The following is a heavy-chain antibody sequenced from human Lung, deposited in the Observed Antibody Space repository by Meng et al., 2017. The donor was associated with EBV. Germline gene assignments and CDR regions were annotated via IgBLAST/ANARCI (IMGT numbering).Heavy chain of an antibody. Sequence: QVQLVQSGAEVNKPGSSVKVSCKASGGTFSSYTISWVRQAPGQGLEWMGRIIPILGIANYAQKFQGRVTITADKSTSTAYMELSSLRSEDTAVYYCARDEGGWLTAPDYWGQGTLVIVSS. J-gene: IGHJ4*02. CDR2: IIPILGIA. D-gene: IGHD5-24*01. V-gene: IGHV1-69*08. CDR3: ARDEGGWLTAPDY. CDR1: GGTFSSYT.